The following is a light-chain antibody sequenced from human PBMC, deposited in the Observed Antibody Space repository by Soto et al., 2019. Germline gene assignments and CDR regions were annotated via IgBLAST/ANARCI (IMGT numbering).Light chain of an antibody. CDR1: QSVSSY. V-gene: IGKV3-11*01. CDR3: QQRGSWPHT. CDR2: DAS. J-gene: IGKJ5*01. Sequence: EIVLTQSPATLSLSPGERATLSCRASQSVSSYLAWYQQKPGQAPRLLIYDASNRATGIPARFSGSGSGTDFTLTISSLEAEDFAVYYCQQRGSWPHTFGQGTRLEMK.